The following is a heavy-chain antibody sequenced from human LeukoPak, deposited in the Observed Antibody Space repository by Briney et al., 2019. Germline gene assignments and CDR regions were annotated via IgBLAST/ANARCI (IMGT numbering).Heavy chain of an antibody. CDR2: ISWNSDII. CDR3: AEANSISSSLVGAFDV. CDR1: GFSFDDYA. V-gene: IGHV3-9*03. Sequence: GGSLRLSCAGSGFSFDDYAMQWVRHAPGRGLEWVSGISWNSDIIAYSDSVKGRFTISRDNAKNSLYLQMNSQRAEDMALYYCAEANSISSSLVGAFDVWGQGTMVIVS. J-gene: IGHJ3*01. D-gene: IGHD6-6*01.